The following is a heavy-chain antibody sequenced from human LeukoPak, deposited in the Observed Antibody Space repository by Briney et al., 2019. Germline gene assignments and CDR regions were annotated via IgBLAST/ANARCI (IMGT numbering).Heavy chain of an antibody. D-gene: IGHD2-2*01. CDR3: ARTLNYCSSTSCTWDPVGY. CDR1: GGTFSSYA. V-gene: IGHV1-69*13. Sequence: ASVKVSCKASGGTFSSYAISWVRQAPGQGLEWMGGIIPIFGTANCAQKFQGRVTITADESTSTAYMEPSSLRSEDTAVYYCARTLNYCSSTSCTWDPVGYWGQGTLVTVSS. CDR2: IIPIFGTA. J-gene: IGHJ4*02.